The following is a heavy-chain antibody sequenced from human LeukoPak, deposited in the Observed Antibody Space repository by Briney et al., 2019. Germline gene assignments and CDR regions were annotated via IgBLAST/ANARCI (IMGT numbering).Heavy chain of an antibody. Sequence: SVKVSCKASGGTFSSYAISWVRQAPGQGLEWMGRIIPIFGTANYAQKFQGRVTITADKSTSTAYMELSSLRCEDTAVYYCARESSGVAATQDWFDPWGQGTLVTVSS. CDR1: GGTFSSYA. CDR2: IIPIFGTA. CDR3: ARESSGVAATQDWFDP. D-gene: IGHD2-15*01. J-gene: IGHJ5*02. V-gene: IGHV1-69*06.